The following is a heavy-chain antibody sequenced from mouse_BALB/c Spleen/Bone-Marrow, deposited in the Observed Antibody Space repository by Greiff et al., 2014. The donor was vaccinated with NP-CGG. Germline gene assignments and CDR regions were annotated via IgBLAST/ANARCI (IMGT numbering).Heavy chain of an antibody. Sequence: LVESGGGLVQPGGSLKLSCAASGFTFSSYGMSWVRQTPDKRLELVATINSNGGSTYYPDSVKGRFTISRDNAKNTLYLQMSSLKSEDTAMYYCARPYRYYFDYWGQGTTLTVSS. CDR3: ARPYRYYFDY. J-gene: IGHJ2*01. D-gene: IGHD2-14*01. CDR1: GFTFSSYG. CDR2: INSNGGST. V-gene: IGHV5-6-3*01.